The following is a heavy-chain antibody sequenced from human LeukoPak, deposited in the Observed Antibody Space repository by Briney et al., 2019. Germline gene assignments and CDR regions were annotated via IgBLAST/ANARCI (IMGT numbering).Heavy chain of an antibody. CDR3: ARYGITIIRGGKYYFDS. Sequence: SETLSLTCTVSGGSISGYFWSWIRQPPGKGLEWIGYIHYSGTTNYNPSLNSRVTISVDTSKNQFSLRLSSVTAADTAVYYCARYGITIIRGGKYYFDSWGQGTLVTVSS. V-gene: IGHV4-59*08. D-gene: IGHD3-10*01. CDR2: IHYSGTT. CDR1: GGSISGYF. J-gene: IGHJ4*02.